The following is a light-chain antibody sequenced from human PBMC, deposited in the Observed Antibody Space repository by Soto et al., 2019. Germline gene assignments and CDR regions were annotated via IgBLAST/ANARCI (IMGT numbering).Light chain of an antibody. Sequence: ESVLTQSPATLSLSPGERATLSRRASQSVSSYLAWYQQKPGQAPRLLIYDASNRATGIPARFSGSGSGTDFTLTISSLEAEDFAVYYCQQRSNWWTFGQGTKVDIK. CDR2: DAS. J-gene: IGKJ1*01. V-gene: IGKV3-11*01. CDR1: QSVSSY. CDR3: QQRSNWWT.